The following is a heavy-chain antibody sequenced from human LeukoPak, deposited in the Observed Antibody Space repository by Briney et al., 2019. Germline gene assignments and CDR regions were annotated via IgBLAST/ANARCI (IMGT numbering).Heavy chain of an antibody. V-gene: IGHV4-4*07. D-gene: IGHD2-2*01. CDR3: AREGGYCSSTSCYEYAFDI. J-gene: IGHJ3*02. CDR2: IYTSGST. CDR1: GGSISSCY. Sequence: SETLSLTCTVSGGSISSCYWSWIRQPAGKGLEWIGRIYTSGSTNYNPSLKSRVTMSVDTSKNQFSLKLSSVTAADTAVYYCAREGGYCSSTSCYEYAFDIWGQGTMVTVSS.